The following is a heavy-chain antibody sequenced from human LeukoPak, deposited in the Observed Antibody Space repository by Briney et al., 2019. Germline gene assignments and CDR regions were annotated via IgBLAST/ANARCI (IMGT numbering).Heavy chain of an antibody. J-gene: IGHJ4*02. CDR3: ARGPITMIVVVKGYYFDY. Sequence: ASVKVSCKASGYTFTSYDINWVRQATGPGLQWMRWMNPNSGNTGYAQKFQGRVTMTRNTSISTAYMELSSLRSEDTALYYCARGPITMIVVVKGYYFDYWGQGTLVTVSS. V-gene: IGHV1-8*01. CDR2: MNPNSGNT. CDR1: GYTFTSYD. D-gene: IGHD3-22*01.